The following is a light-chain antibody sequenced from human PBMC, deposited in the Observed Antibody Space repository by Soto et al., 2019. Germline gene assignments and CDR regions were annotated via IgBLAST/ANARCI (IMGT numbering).Light chain of an antibody. CDR2: ETS. V-gene: IGLV2-23*01. CDR3: FSFTSTNTHV. J-gene: IGLJ1*01. CDR1: SSDFGSYKF. Sequence: QSVLTQPASVSGSPGQSVTISCTGTSSDFGSYKFVSWYQHHPGKVPKVIIYETSKRPSGVSDRFSGSKSGNTASLTISGLQAEDEADYHCFSFTSTNTHVFGSGTKVTVL.